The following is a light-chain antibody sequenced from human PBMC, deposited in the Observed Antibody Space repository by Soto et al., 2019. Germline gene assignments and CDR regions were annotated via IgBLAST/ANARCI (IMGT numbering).Light chain of an antibody. J-gene: IGKJ2*01. Sequence: VLPQSPDTLSLSPGDRVTLSCRASQSVRSTFLAWYQQKPGQAPRLLIYGASNRVTGIPDRFSGSASGTDSTLTISRLEPDDSAVYYCQQYHDSPMNTFGQGTKLEIK. CDR2: GAS. V-gene: IGKV3-20*01. CDR1: QSVRSTF. CDR3: QQYHDSPMNT.